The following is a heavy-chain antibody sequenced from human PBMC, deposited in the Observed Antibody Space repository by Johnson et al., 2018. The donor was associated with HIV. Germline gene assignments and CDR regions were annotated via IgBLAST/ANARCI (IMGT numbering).Heavy chain of an antibody. CDR3: ASLGIAAARGAFDI. CDR1: GFTFSSYW. D-gene: IGHD6-13*01. V-gene: IGHV3-7*02. CDR2: IKQGGSEK. J-gene: IGHJ3*02. Sequence: VQLVESGGGVVQPGGSLRLSCAASGFTFSSYWMSWVRQAPGKGLEWVANIKQGGSEKYYVDSVKGRFTISRDNAKNSLYLQMNSLRAEDTAVYYCASLGIAAARGAFDIWGQGTMVTVSS.